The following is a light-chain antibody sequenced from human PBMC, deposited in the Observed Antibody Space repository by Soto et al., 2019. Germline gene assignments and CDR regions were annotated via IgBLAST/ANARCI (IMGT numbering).Light chain of an antibody. CDR2: GAS. V-gene: IGKV3-20*01. J-gene: IGKJ4*01. Sequence: EIVLTTSPGTLSLSPGERATLSCIASQSVSSNYLAWYQQKPGQAPRLLIYGASSRASGIPDRFSGSWSGTDFTLTISRLEPEDFVVYYCQKYGSSPLTCGGGNKGDIK. CDR1: QSVSSNY. CDR3: QKYGSSPLT.